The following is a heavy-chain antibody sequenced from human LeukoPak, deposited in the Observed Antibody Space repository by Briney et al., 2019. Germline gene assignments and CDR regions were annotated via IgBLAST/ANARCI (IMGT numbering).Heavy chain of an antibody. CDR1: GFTFSTYA. D-gene: IGHD6-6*01. J-gene: IGHJ6*02. Sequence: GGSLRLSCPTSGFTFSTYAIHWVRQAPGKGLEWVAVISYDGTTQFYADSVKGRFTVSRDNSKNTLYLQMNSLRPEDTAVYYCARSIAARPHYYYGMDVWGQGTTVTVSS. CDR2: ISYDGTTQ. V-gene: IGHV3-30*03. CDR3: ARSIAARPHYYYGMDV.